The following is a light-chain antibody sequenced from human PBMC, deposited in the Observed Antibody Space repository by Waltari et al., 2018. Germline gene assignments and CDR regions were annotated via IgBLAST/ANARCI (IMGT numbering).Light chain of an antibody. Sequence: SYELTQAHSVSVSPGQIATITCSGDKLENKLTSWYQQKPGQSPVLVLYQDTKRPSGISERFSGSNSGDTATLTITGTQTTDEADYYCQAWDIKNVIFGGGTKLTVL. CDR2: QDT. CDR3: QAWDIKNVI. J-gene: IGLJ2*01. CDR1: KLENKL. V-gene: IGLV3-1*01.